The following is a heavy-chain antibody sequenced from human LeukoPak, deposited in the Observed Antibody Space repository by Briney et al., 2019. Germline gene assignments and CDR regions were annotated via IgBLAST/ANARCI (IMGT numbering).Heavy chain of an antibody. V-gene: IGHV5-51*01. CDR3: ARQMGVASRKNYFDS. D-gene: IGHD5-12*01. Sequence: GESLKISCQASGYNFTRYGIGWVRQMPGKGLEWMGLLYPRDSDTRYSPSFQGQVTFSADNSSNTAYLQWSSLRASDTAIYYCARQMGVASRKNYFDSWGQGTLVTVSA. J-gene: IGHJ4*02. CDR2: LYPRDSDT. CDR1: GYNFTRYG.